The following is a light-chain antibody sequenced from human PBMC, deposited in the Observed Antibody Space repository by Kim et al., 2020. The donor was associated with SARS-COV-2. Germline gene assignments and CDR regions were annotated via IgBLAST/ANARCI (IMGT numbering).Light chain of an antibody. CDR1: SGHSNYF. J-gene: IGLJ3*02. CDR2: VEGSGSY. V-gene: IGLV4-60*03. CDR3: ETWDSNIQV. Sequence: SSVKLTGTRTSGHSNYFLAWHQQQPGKAPRFLMKVEGSGSYNKGGGVPDRFSGSRSGADRYLIISNLQSEDEADYYCETWDSNIQVFGGGTQLTVL.